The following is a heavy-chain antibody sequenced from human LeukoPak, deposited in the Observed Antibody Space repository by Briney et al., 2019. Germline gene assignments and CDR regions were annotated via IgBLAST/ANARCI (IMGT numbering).Heavy chain of an antibody. CDR2: ISSSGSTI. D-gene: IGHD3-3*01. CDR3: ARVGTDNYDFWSGYLYYFDY. J-gene: IGHJ4*02. V-gene: IGHV3-11*04. CDR1: GFTFSDHY. Sequence: GGSLRLSCAASGFTFSDHYMSWIRQAPGKGLEWVSYISSSGSTIYYADSVKGRFTISRDNAKNSLYLQMNSLRAEDTAVYYCARVGTDNYDFWSGYLYYFDYWGQGTLVTVSS.